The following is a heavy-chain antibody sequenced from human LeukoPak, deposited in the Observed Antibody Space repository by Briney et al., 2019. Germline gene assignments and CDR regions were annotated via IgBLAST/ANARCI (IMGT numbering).Heavy chain of an antibody. V-gene: IGHV1-46*01. J-gene: IGHJ4*02. CDR2: INPSGGST. CDR3: ARDNLPRHRIAAPYY. CDR1: GYTITGYY. Sequence: GASVKVSCKASGYTITGYYMHWVRQAPGQGLEWMGIINPSGGSTSYAQKSQGRVTMTRDTSTSTVYMELSSLRSEDTAVYYCARDNLPRHRIAAPYYWGQGTLVTVSS. D-gene: IGHD6-6*01.